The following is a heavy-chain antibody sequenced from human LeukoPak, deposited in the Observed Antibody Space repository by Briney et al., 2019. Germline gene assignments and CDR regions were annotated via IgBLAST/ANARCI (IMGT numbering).Heavy chain of an antibody. D-gene: IGHD6-6*01. CDR2: IYTSGST. CDR3: ARVGSIAARQGLTRDY. CDR1: GGSISSYY. J-gene: IGHJ4*02. V-gene: IGHV4-4*08. Sequence: NPSETLSLTCTVSGGSISSYYWSWIRQPPGKGLEWIGRIYTSGSTNYNPSLKSRVTISVDTSKNQFSLKLSSVTAADTAVYYCARVGSIAARQGLTRDYWGQGTLVTVSS.